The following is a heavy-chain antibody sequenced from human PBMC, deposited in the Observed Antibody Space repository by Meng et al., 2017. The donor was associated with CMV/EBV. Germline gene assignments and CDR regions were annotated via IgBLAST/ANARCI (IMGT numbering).Heavy chain of an antibody. Sequence: GGSLRLSCAASGFTFTNYGMHWVRQAPGKGLEWVAFIRYDGSNEYYGDSVQDRLTISRDNSKNTVYLQMNSLRADDTAVYYCAKDSGGEGDMDVWGQGTTVTVSS. CDR3: AKDSGGEGDMDV. D-gene: IGHD3-10*01. CDR1: GFTFTNYG. V-gene: IGHV3-30*02. CDR2: IRYDGSNE. J-gene: IGHJ6*02.